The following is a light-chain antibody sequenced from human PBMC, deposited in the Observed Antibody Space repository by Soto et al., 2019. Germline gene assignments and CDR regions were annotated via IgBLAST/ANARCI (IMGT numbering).Light chain of an antibody. CDR2: RNN. CDR3: ATWDDSLNGFYV. CDR1: TSNIGSNY. J-gene: IGLJ1*01. V-gene: IGLV1-47*01. Sequence: VLTQPPSASGIPGQGVTISCSGSTSNIGSNYVYWYQQLPGTTPKLLIYRNNQRPSGVPDRFSGSKSGTSASLAISGLRSDDEADYFCATWDDSLNGFYVFGTGTQVTVL.